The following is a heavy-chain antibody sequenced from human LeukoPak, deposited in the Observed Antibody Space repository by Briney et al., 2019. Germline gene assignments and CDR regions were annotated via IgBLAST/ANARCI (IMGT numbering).Heavy chain of an antibody. CDR3: ARDRGWYHADS. V-gene: IGHV3-7*01. J-gene: IGHJ4*02. CDR2: IKEDGSWK. D-gene: IGHD6-19*01. Sequence: GSLRLSCAASGFTFSTSAMNWVRQAPGKGLEWVANIKEDGSWKHYAVSVQGRFTISRDNAKDSLYLQMNSLRAEDTAVYYCARDRGWYHADSWGQGTLVTVSS. CDR1: GFTFSTSA.